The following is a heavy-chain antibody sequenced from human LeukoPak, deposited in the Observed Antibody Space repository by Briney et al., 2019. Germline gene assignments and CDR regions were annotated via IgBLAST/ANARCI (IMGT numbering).Heavy chain of an antibody. Sequence: GGSLRLSCAASGFTFSSFGMHWVRQAPGKGLEWVAVISYDGSNKYYADSVKGRFTISRDNSKNTLFLQMNSLRAVDTAVYYCAKDSHVLRDFDWWALHWGQGTLVTVSS. CDR1: GFTFSSFG. CDR3: AKDSHVLRDFDWWALH. D-gene: IGHD3-9*01. J-gene: IGHJ4*02. V-gene: IGHV3-30*18. CDR2: ISYDGSNK.